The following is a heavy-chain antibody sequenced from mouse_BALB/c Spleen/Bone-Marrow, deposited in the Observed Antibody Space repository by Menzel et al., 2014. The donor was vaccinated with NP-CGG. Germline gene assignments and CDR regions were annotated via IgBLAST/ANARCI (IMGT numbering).Heavy chain of an antibody. CDR1: GYTFTDYW. V-gene: IGHV1-69*01. D-gene: IGHD4-1*01. J-gene: IGHJ2*01. CDR3: TRGWDGYYFDY. CDR2: IDTSDTYT. Sequence: QVQLQQSGAELVMPGASVKMSCKASGYTFTDYWMHWVKQRPGQGLEWIGAIDTSDTYTNHNQKFKGKATLTVDESSSTAYMQLSSLTSEDSAVYFCTRGWDGYYFDYWGQGATLTVSS.